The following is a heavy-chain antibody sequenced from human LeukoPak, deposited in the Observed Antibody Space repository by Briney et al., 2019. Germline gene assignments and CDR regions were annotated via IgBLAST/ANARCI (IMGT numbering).Heavy chain of an antibody. J-gene: IGHJ5*02. CDR3: ARTFAGGGNTAFDH. D-gene: IGHD4-23*01. V-gene: IGHV1-18*01. CDR2: ISGNNGNT. Sequence: ASVKVSCKASGYTFSSYGISWVRQAPGQGLEWMGWISGNNGNTNYAQKLQDRVTMTTDTSTSTAYMELRSLRSDDTAVYYCARTFAGGGNTAFDHWGQGTLVTVSS. CDR1: GYTFSSYG.